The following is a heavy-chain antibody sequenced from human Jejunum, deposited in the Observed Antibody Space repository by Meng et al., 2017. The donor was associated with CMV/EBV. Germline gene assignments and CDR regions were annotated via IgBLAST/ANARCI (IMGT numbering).Heavy chain of an antibody. CDR3: AKVGYCTTAICLYNYFDP. V-gene: IGHV3-30*18. Sequence: FTFSRYGRHWVRQAPGKGLEWVAVISFDGINDYYQDSVKGRFTISRDDSKNTLYLQMNSLRPEDTAVYYCAKVGYCTTAICLYNYFDPWGQGTLVTVSS. D-gene: IGHD2-8*01. J-gene: IGHJ5*02. CDR2: ISFDGIND. CDR1: FTFSRYG.